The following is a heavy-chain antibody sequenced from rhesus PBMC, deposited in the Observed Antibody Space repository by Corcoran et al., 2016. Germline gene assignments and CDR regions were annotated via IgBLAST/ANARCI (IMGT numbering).Heavy chain of an antibody. Sequence: EVQLVQSGAEVKKPGTSVKISCKASGYTFTDYYLHLVRQDPGKGLEGMGRVDPEDAEAIHAQKFQDRVTITAETSTDTAYMELSSLRSEDTAVYYCATLLPGYSGNQIDYWGQGVLVTVSS. D-gene: IGHD6-25*01. CDR2: VDPEDAEA. CDR1: GYTFTDYY. J-gene: IGHJ4*01. CDR3: ATLLPGYSGNQIDY. V-gene: IGHV1-111*02.